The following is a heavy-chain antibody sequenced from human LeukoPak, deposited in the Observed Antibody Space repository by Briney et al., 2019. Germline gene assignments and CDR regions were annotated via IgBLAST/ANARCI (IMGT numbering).Heavy chain of an antibody. Sequence: ASVKVSCKASGYTFTSYGISWVRQAPGQGLEWMGWISAYNGNTNYAQKLQRRVTMTTDTSTSTAYMELRRLRSDDTAVYYCARDGPAYGSLWYYYYMDVWGKGTTVTVSS. J-gene: IGHJ6*03. CDR1: GYTFTSYG. CDR3: ARDGPAYGSLWYYYYMDV. D-gene: IGHD4-17*01. V-gene: IGHV1-18*01. CDR2: ISAYNGNT.